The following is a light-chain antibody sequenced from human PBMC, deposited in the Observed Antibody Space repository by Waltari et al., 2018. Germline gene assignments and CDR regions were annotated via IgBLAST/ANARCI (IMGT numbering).Light chain of an antibody. V-gene: IGLV2-14*03. CDR2: DVS. CDR3: TSFTSSRTYV. J-gene: IGLJ1*01. CDR1: SSAVGGYDY. Sequence: QSALTQPVSVSGSPGQSIAISCTGTSSAVGGYDYVFWYHQHPGKVPKLMIYDVSARPSGVSNRFSGSKSGNTASLTISGLQAEDEADYYCTSFTSSRTYVFGTGTKVTVL.